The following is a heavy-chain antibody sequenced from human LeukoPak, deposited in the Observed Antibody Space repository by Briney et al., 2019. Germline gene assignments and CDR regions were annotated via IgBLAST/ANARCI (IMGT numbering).Heavy chain of an antibody. CDR1: GGSFSGYY. Sequence: PSETLSLTCAVYGGSFSGYYWSWIRQPPGKGLEWIGEINHSGSTDYNPSLESRVTISVDTSKNQFSLKLSSVTAADTAVYYCARGPPTGWLQLAEYFQHWGQGTLVTVSS. D-gene: IGHD5-24*01. CDR3: ARGPPTGWLQLAEYFQH. J-gene: IGHJ1*01. V-gene: IGHV4-34*01. CDR2: INHSGST.